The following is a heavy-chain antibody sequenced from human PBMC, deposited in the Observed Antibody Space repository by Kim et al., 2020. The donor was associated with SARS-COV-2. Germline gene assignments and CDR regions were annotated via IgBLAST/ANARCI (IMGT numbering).Heavy chain of an antibody. Sequence: SETLSLTCTVSGGSISSSSYYWGWIRQPPGKGLEWIGSIYYSGSTYYNPSLKSRVTISVDTSKNQFSLKLSSVTAADTAVYYCARNLVDVMGYFDWFAWGQGTLVTVSS. CDR3: ARNLVDVMGYFDWFA. CDR2: IYYSGST. D-gene: IGHD3-9*01. J-gene: IGHJ4*02. V-gene: IGHV4-39*07. CDR1: GGSISSSSYY.